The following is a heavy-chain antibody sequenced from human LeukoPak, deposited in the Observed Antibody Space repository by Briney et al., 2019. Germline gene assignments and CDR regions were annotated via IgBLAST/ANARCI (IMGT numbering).Heavy chain of an antibody. V-gene: IGHV3-7*01. D-gene: IGHD1/OR15-1a*01. CDR2: INLDGSQK. CDR1: GFSFINSW. Sequence: PGGSLRLSCAASGFSFINSWMSWVRQAPGKGLEWVANINLDGSQKYYVDSVNGRFTASRDNGKNSLYLEMNNLRIEDTAVYYCATDRGPNTFDHWGQGTLITVSS. CDR3: ATDRGPNTFDH. J-gene: IGHJ4*02.